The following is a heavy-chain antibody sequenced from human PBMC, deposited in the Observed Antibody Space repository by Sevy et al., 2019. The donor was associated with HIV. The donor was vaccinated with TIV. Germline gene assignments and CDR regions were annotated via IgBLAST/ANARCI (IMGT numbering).Heavy chain of an antibody. D-gene: IGHD2-8*02. J-gene: IGHJ1*01. CDR2: IYPGDSDT. CDR3: AGLGGYCTGGRCFRAEYFQH. CDR1: GYMYPTYW. V-gene: IGHV5-51*01. Sequence: GESLKISCKASGYMYPTYWIGWVRQMPGKGLEWMGIIYPGDSDTRYSPSFQGQVTISADKSISTAYLQWSSLKASDTAIYYCAGLGGYCTGGRCFRAEYFQHWGQGTPVTVSS.